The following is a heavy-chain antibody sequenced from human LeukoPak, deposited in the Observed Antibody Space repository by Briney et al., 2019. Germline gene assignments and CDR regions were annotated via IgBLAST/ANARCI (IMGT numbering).Heavy chain of an antibody. CDR3: ARDHGYGMDV. Sequence: ASVKVSCKASGSTFTGYYIHWVRQAPGQGLEWMGWINPNSGATNYAQKFQGRVTMTRDTSISTAYMELSRLRSDDTAVYYCARDHGYGMDVWGQGTTVTVFS. CDR2: INPNSGAT. V-gene: IGHV1-2*02. CDR1: GSTFTGYY. J-gene: IGHJ6*02.